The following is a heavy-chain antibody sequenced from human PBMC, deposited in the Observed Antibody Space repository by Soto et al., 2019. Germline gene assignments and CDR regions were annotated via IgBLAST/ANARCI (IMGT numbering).Heavy chain of an antibody. V-gene: IGHV1-3*04. Sequence: GASVKLSCKSSGYTFTDYAIHWVRQAPGQRLEWMGWINTGNGYTKYSQKFQGRVTITRDTSASTAYMELSSLRSEDTAMYYCGRDQGQLSRSRNFFDYWGQGTLVTVSS. J-gene: IGHJ4*02. D-gene: IGHD6-6*01. CDR3: GRDQGQLSRSRNFFDY. CDR1: GYTFTDYA. CDR2: INTGNGYT.